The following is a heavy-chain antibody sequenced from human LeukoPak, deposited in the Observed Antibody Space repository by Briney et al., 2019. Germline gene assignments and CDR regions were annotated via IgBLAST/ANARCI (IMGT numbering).Heavy chain of an antibody. CDR3: ASVTYDFWSGYNWFDP. CDR2: IYHSGST. CDR1: GFTFSSYA. D-gene: IGHD3-3*01. V-gene: IGHV4-30-2*01. J-gene: IGHJ5*02. Sequence: LRLSCAASGFTFSSYAMSWIRQPPGKGLGWIGYIYHSGSTYYNPSLKSRVTISVDRSKNQFSLKLSSVTAADTAVYYCASVTYDFWSGYNWFDPWGQGTLVTVSS.